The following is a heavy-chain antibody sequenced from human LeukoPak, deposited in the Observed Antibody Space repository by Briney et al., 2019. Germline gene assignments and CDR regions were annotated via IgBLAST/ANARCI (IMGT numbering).Heavy chain of an antibody. V-gene: IGHV1-2*02. CDR3: AALSRDDAFDI. CDR1: GYTFTGYY. Sequence: ASVKVSCKASGYTFTGYYIHWVRQAPGQGLEWVGWINPYSGGTNYTQKFQGRVTMTRDTSISTAYMELSRLTSDDTAVYYCAALSRDDAFDIWGQGTMVTVSS. J-gene: IGHJ3*02. CDR2: INPYSGGT.